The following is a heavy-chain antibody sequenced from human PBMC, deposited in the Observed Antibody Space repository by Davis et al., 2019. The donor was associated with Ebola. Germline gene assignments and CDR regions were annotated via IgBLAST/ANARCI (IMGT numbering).Heavy chain of an antibody. Sequence: GESLKISCAASGFSFSAAWMHWVRRAPGKGLEWVGRIRSKTDGETADYVAPVKGRFTMSRDDSKNMLYLQMDSLTTEDTAVYYCATTQWLREFDNWGQGTLVTVSS. CDR3: ATTQWLREFDN. CDR2: IRSKTDGETA. D-gene: IGHD6-19*01. V-gene: IGHV3-15*07. CDR1: GFSFSAAW. J-gene: IGHJ4*02.